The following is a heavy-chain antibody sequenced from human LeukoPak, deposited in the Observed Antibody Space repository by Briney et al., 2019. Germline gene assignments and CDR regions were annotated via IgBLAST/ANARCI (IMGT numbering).Heavy chain of an antibody. Sequence: GGSLRLSCAASGFTFSIYAISWVRQAPGKGLEWVSAISGSGGSTYYADSVKGRFTISRDNSKNTLYLQMNSLRAEDTAVYYCAKEDPRDDYGDYGDYWGQGTLVTVSS. CDR1: GFTFSIYA. CDR2: ISGSGGST. V-gene: IGHV3-23*01. CDR3: AKEDPRDDYGDYGDY. D-gene: IGHD4-17*01. J-gene: IGHJ4*02.